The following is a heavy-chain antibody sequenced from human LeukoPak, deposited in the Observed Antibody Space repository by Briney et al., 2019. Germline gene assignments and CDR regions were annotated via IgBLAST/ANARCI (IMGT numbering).Heavy chain of an antibody. Sequence: GGSLRLSCAASGFTFDDYAMHWVRQVPGKGLEWVSGLSWNSDSIGYADSVKGRFTISRDNAKNSLYLQMNSLRAEDTAVYYCASRSSWTSNAFDIWGQGTMVTVSS. J-gene: IGHJ3*02. D-gene: IGHD6-13*01. CDR2: LSWNSDSI. CDR1: GFTFDDYA. V-gene: IGHV3-9*01. CDR3: ASRSSWTSNAFDI.